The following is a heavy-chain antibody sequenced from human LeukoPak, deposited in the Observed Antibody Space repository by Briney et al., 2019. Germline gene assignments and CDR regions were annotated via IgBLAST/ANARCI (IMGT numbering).Heavy chain of an antibody. Sequence: GGSLRLSCAASGFTFSSYSINWVRQAPGKGLEWVAVIWYDGSNKYYADSVKGRFTISRDNSKNTLYLQMNSLRAEDTGVYLCARGTGQYYYGMDVWGQGTPGTVSS. V-gene: IGHV3-33*08. J-gene: IGHJ6*02. CDR2: IWYDGSNK. D-gene: IGHD3/OR15-3a*01. CDR3: ARGTGQYYYGMDV. CDR1: GFTFSSYS.